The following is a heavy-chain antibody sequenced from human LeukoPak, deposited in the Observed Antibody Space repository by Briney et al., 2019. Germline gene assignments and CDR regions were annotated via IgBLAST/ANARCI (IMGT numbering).Heavy chain of an antibody. D-gene: IGHD2-2*02. V-gene: IGHV3-23*01. CDR1: GFTFSSYA. CDR3: AREYPLGYYYYMDV. CDR2: ISGSGGNT. Sequence: PGGSLRLSCAASGFTFSSYAVSWVRQAPGKGLEWVSVISGSGGNTYYADSVKGRFTISRDNSKNTLYLHMRSLRAEDTAVYYCAREYPLGYYYYMDVWGKGTTVTISS. J-gene: IGHJ6*03.